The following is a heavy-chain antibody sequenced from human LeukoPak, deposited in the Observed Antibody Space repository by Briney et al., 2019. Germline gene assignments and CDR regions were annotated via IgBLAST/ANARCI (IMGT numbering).Heavy chain of an antibody. CDR3: ASSSGGFNWFDP. J-gene: IGHJ5*02. D-gene: IGHD3-22*01. Sequence: GGPLRLSCAASGFTFSDYWMHWVRQAPGKGLVWVSRINTDGGSTTYADSVKGRFTISRDNDKNTLYLQMNSLRVEDAAVYYCASSSGGFNWFDPWGQGTLVTVSS. CDR2: INTDGGST. V-gene: IGHV3-74*01. CDR1: GFTFSDYW.